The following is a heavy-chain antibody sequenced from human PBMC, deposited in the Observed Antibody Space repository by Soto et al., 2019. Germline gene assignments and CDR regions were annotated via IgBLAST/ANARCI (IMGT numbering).Heavy chain of an antibody. CDR1: GYTFTSYA. J-gene: IGHJ5*02. CDR3: AKTMVRGVIGGWFDP. D-gene: IGHD3-10*01. Sequence: QVQLVQSGAEEKKPGASVKVSCKASGYTFTSYAMHWVRQAPGQRLEWMGWINAGNGNTKYSQKFQGRVTITRDTSXXTAYMELSSLRSEDTAVYYCAKTMVRGVIGGWFDPWGQGTLVTVSS. V-gene: IGHV1-3*05. CDR2: INAGNGNT.